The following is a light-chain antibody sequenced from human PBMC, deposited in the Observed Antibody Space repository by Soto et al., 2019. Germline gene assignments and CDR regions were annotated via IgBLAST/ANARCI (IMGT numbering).Light chain of an antibody. Sequence: QSALTQPPSVSGTPGQKVTISCTGRSSNIGAGYDVHWYQQLPGTAPKLLIYGNSNRPSGVPDRFSGSKSGTSASLAITGLQAEDEADYYCQSYYSSLRGYVFGTGTKVTVL. CDR3: QSYYSSLRGYV. CDR1: SSNIGAGYD. V-gene: IGLV1-40*01. J-gene: IGLJ1*01. CDR2: GNS.